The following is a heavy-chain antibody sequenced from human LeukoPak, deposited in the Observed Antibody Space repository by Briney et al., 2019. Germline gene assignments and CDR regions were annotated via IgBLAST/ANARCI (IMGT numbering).Heavy chain of an antibody. V-gene: IGHV1-46*01. J-gene: IGHJ3*02. CDR3: ARVGPTYYDILTGTSGAFDI. CDR2: INPSGGST. Sequence: ASVKVSCKASGYTFTSYYMHWVRQAPGQGLEWMRIINPSGGSTSYAQKFQGRVTMTRDMSTSTVYMELSSLRSEDTAVYYCARVGPTYYDILTGTSGAFDIWGQGTMVTVSS. D-gene: IGHD3-9*01. CDR1: GYTFTSYY.